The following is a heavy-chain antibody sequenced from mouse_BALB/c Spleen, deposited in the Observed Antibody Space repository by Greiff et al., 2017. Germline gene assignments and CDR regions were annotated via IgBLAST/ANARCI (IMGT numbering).Heavy chain of an antibody. Sequence: QVQLQQSGPGLVAPSQSLSITCTVSGFSLTSYDISWIRQPPGKGLEWLGVIWTGGGTNYNSAFMSRLSISKDNSKSQVFLKMNSLQTDDTAIYYCVRGRGTGTDYFDYWGQGTTLTVSS. J-gene: IGHJ2*01. V-gene: IGHV2-9-2*01. CDR2: IWTGGGT. D-gene: IGHD4-1*01. CDR3: VRGRGTGTDYFDY. CDR1: GFSLTSYD.